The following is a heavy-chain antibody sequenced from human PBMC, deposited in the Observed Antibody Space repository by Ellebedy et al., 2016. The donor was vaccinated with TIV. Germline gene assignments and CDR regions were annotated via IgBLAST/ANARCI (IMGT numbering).Heavy chain of an antibody. Sequence: ASVKVSCKASGYTFTSYAMHWVRQAPGQRLDWMGWINAGNGNTKYSQKFQGRVTITRDTSARTAYMELSSLRSEDTAVYYCARGERIPYYYYYMDVWGKGTTVTVSS. D-gene: IGHD2-15*01. CDR3: ARGERIPYYYYYMDV. CDR2: INAGNGNT. J-gene: IGHJ6*03. CDR1: GYTFTSYA. V-gene: IGHV1-3*01.